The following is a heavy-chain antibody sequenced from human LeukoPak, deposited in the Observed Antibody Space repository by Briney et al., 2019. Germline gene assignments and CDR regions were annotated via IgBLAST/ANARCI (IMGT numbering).Heavy chain of an antibody. Sequence: SETLSLTCTVSGGSISSYYWSWIRQPPGKGLEWIGYIYYSGSTNYNPSLRSRVTISVDTSKNQFSLKLSSVTAADTAVYYCASNTGTVFDYWGQGALVTVSS. CDR3: ASNTGTVFDY. J-gene: IGHJ4*02. D-gene: IGHD7-27*01. CDR2: IYYSGST. V-gene: IGHV4-59*01. CDR1: GGSISSYY.